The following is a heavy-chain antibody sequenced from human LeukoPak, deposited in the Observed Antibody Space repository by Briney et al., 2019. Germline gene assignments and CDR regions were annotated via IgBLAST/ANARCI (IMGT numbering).Heavy chain of an antibody. CDR3: ARSSVGIAAAGTDY. Sequence: ASVKVSCKASGYTFTSYDINWGRQATGQGLEWMGWMNPNSGNTGYAQKFQSRVTMTRNTSISTAYMELSSLRSEDTAVYYCARSSVGIAAAGTDYWGQGTLVTVSS. V-gene: IGHV1-8*01. J-gene: IGHJ4*02. CDR1: GYTFTSYD. D-gene: IGHD6-13*01. CDR2: MNPNSGNT.